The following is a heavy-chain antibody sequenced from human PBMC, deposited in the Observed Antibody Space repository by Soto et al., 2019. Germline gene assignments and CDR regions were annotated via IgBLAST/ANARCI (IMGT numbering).Heavy chain of an antibody. J-gene: IGHJ4*02. D-gene: IGHD6-19*01. CDR3: AKAESSGWYYSLDY. CDR2: LSWNSGTI. Sequence: EVQLVESGGGLVQPGKSLRLSCAASVFTFDDYAMHWVRQVPGKGLEWVSGLSWNSGTIDYADSVKGRFTISRDNAKNSLHLQMNSLKPEDTAFYYCAKAESSGWYYSLDYWGQGTLVTVSS. CDR1: VFTFDDYA. V-gene: IGHV3-9*01.